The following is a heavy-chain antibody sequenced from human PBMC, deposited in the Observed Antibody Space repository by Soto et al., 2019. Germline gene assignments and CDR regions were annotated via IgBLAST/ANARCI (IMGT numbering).Heavy chain of an antibody. D-gene: IGHD4-17*01. V-gene: IGHV4-39*01. CDR3: ASSYGDYVSY. CDR2: IYYSGST. J-gene: IGHJ4*02. Sequence: QLQLQESGPGLVKPSETLSLTCTVSGGSISSSSYYWGWIRQPSGKGLEWIGSIYYSGSTYYNPSLKSRVTISVDTSKNQFSLKLSSLTAADTAVYYCASSYGDYVSYWGQGTLLTVSS. CDR1: GGSISSSSYY.